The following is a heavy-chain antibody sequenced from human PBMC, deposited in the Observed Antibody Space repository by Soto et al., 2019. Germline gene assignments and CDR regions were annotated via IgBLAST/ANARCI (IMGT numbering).Heavy chain of an antibody. CDR3: ARVDYYDTTDNRHNTGWFDP. CDR2: LYHSGDT. J-gene: IGHJ5*02. V-gene: IGHV4-38-2*01. D-gene: IGHD3-22*01. Sequence: SETLSLTCGVSGYSINSGYYWGWIRRPPGKGLEWIGSLYHSGDTFYNPSLKSRVTITVHTSKNQFSLKLSTVTAADTAVDFCARVDYYDTTDNRHNTGWFDPWGQGTLVTVSS. CDR1: GYSINSGYY.